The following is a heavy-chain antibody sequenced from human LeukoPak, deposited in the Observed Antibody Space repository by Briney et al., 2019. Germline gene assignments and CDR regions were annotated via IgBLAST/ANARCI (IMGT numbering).Heavy chain of an antibody. D-gene: IGHD3-22*01. CDR2: INHSGST. V-gene: IGHV4-34*01. J-gene: IGHJ4*02. Sequence: SETLSLTCTVSGGSISSYYWSWIRQPPGKGLEWIGEINHSGSTNYNPSLKSRVTISVDTSKNQFSLKLSSVTAADTAVYYCARDRSYYYDSSGYPKDYWGQGTLVTVSS. CDR3: ARDRSYYYDSSGYPKDY. CDR1: GGSISSYY.